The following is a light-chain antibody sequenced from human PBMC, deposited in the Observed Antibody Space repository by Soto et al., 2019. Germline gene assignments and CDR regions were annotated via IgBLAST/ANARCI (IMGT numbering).Light chain of an antibody. J-gene: IGKJ1*01. CDR1: QSVSSW. V-gene: IGKV1-5*01. CDR3: QQYHSYPRT. Sequence: DIQMTQSPSTLSASVGDRVTITCRASQSVSSWLAWYQQKPGKAPKFLIYDASSLESGVPSRFSGRGSGTEFTLTISSLQPDDFATYYCQQYHSYPRTFGQGTKVEIK. CDR2: DAS.